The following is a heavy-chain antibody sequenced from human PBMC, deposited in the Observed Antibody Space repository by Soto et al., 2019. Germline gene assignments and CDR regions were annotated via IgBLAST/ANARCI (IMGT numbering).Heavy chain of an antibody. CDR3: ARHSLSLHNYNWCYP. CDR1: GDSIISSYFY. D-gene: IGHD1-20*01. V-gene: IGHV4-39*01. CDR2: IFYLGSS. J-gene: IGHJ5*02. Sequence: SETLSLTCTVSGDSIISSYFYWVCDRPPPGKGLEWIGSIFYLGSSYYNPSLKSRVTMSVDTSKIQFSLRLRSVTAADTALYFCARHSLSLHNYNWCYPSGQRKMVTVSS.